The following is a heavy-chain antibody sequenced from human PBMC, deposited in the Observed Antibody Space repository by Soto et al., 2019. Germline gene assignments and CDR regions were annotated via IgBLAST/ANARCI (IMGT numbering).Heavy chain of an antibody. CDR2: IWYDGSNK. D-gene: IGHD2-2*01. CDR1: GVTFSSYG. V-gene: IGHV3-33*01. Sequence: PGGSLRLSCAASGVTFSSYGMHWVRQAPGKGLEGVAVIWYDGSNKYYGDSVKGRFTISRDNSKNTLYLQMNSLRAEDTAVYYCVRDLWRFCDTSNCYYFAYWGKGTLVPVSS. J-gene: IGHJ4*01. CDR3: VRDLWRFCDTSNCYYFAY.